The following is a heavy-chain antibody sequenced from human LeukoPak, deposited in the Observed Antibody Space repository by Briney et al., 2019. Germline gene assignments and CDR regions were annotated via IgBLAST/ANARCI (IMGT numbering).Heavy chain of an antibody. D-gene: IGHD5-12*01. J-gene: IGHJ4*02. CDR1: GFDFSRYW. CDR3: AREEANY. Sequence: GGSLRLSCAASGFDFSRYWMTWVRQAPGKGLECVANIKEDGSEKQYVDSVKGRFTISRDNAKHPLYLQMNNLRAEDTAVYYCAREEANYWGQGTLVTVSS. V-gene: IGHV3-7*01. CDR2: IKEDGSEK.